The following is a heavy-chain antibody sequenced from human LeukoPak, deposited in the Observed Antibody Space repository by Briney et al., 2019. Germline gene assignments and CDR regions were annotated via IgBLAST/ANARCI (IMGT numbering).Heavy chain of an antibody. J-gene: IGHJ3*01. D-gene: IGHD3-22*01. Sequence: PGGSLRLSCAASGFTFSSYSMNWVRQAPGKGLEWVSSISSSSSYIYYADSVKGRFTISRDNAKNSLYLQMDSLRAEHTAVYYCARDSQYYYDSSGYKFWGQGTMVTVSS. CDR2: ISSSSSYI. V-gene: IGHV3-21*01. CDR1: GFTFSSYS. CDR3: ARDSQYYYDSSGYKF.